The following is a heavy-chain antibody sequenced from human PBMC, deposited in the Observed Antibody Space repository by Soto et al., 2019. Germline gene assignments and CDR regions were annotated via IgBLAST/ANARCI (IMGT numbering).Heavy chain of an antibody. V-gene: IGHV3-30*18. CDR2: ISYDGSNK. Sequence: HPGGSLRLSCAASGFTFSSYGMHWVRQAPGKGLEWVAVISYDGSNKYYADSVKGRFTISRGNSKNTLYLQMNSLRAEDTAVYYCAKDLYYYGSGSYNPPDLWGRGTLVTVSS. CDR3: AKDLYYYGSGSYNPPDL. CDR1: GFTFSSYG. D-gene: IGHD3-10*01. J-gene: IGHJ2*01.